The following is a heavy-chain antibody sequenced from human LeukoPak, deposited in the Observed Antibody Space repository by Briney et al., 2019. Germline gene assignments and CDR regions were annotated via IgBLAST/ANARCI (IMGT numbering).Heavy chain of an antibody. CDR1: GGSISSYY. Sequence: SETLSLTCTVSGGSISSYYWGWIRQPPGKGLEWIGSIYYSGSTYYNPSLKSRVTISVDTSKNQFSLKLSSVTAADTAVYYCARSRDDSTNFDYWGQGTLVTVSS. D-gene: IGHD2/OR15-2a*01. CDR2: IYYSGST. J-gene: IGHJ4*02. V-gene: IGHV4-39*07. CDR3: ARSRDDSTNFDY.